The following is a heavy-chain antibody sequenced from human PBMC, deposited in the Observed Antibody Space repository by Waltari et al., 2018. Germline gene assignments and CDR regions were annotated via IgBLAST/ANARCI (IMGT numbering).Heavy chain of an antibody. D-gene: IGHD4-17*01. CDR2: IYGGGTT. J-gene: IGHJ4*02. V-gene: IGHV3-53*01. Sequence: EVQLVESGGGLIQPGGSLRLSCAASGFTVSNNYMNWVRQAPGKGLECVSLIYGGGTTYYADSVKGRFTISRDNSKNTLYLQMNSLRAEDTAVYYCARIRETSVTTFFDYWGQGTLVTVSS. CDR1: GFTVSNNY. CDR3: ARIRETSVTTFFDY.